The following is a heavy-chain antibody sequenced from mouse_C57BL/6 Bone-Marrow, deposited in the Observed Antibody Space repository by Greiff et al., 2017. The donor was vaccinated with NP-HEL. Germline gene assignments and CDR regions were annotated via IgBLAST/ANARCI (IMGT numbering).Heavy chain of an antibody. CDR1: GYAFSSSW. D-gene: IGHD1-1*01. Sequence: QVQLQQSGPELVKPGASVKISCKASGYAFSSSWMNWVKQRPGKGLEWIGRIYPGDGDTNYNGKFKGKATLTADKSSSTAYMQLSSLTSEDSAVYFCARYTTVLDYWGQGTTLTVSS. CDR2: IYPGDGDT. V-gene: IGHV1-82*01. J-gene: IGHJ2*01. CDR3: ARYTTVLDY.